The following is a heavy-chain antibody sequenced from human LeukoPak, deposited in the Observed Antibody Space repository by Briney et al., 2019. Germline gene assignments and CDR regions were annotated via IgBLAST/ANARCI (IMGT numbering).Heavy chain of an antibody. CDR2: MSTYNGKT. Sequence: GASVTVSFTCSVYTFTNYDISWGRQAHGQGVEGMGWMSTYNGKTDYAQKPKGRGTMTTETSTSTAYMELTSLRSNDAAVYYCARGWELQNWGQGTLVTVSS. CDR1: VYTFTNYD. CDR3: ARGWELQN. J-gene: IGHJ4*02. D-gene: IGHD4-23*01. V-gene: IGHV1-18*01.